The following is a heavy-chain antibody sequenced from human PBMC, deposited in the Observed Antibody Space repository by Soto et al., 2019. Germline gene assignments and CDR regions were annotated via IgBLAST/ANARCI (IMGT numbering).Heavy chain of an antibody. J-gene: IGHJ5*02. V-gene: IGHV4-34*01. CDR1: GGSLSGYY. Sequence: PSETLSLTCAVYGGSLSGYYWTWIRQPPGKGLEWIGEINYPGTTNYSPSLKSRVTMSVDTSQNQFSLKMTSVTAADTAVYYGARIPFWSTYYARFDPWGQGTLVTVSS. CDR2: INYPGTT. CDR3: ARIPFWSTYYARFDP. D-gene: IGHD3-3*01.